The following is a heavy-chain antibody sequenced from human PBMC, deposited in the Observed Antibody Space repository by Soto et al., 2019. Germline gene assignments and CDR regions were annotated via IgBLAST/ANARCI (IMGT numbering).Heavy chain of an antibody. CDR2: INVGNGDA. V-gene: IGHV1-3*01. D-gene: IGHD2-15*01. Sequence: GASVKVSCKASGYTFTSYAMHWVRQAPGQGLEWMGWINVGNGDAKHSQKFHGRVTIIRDTSASTVYMELSSLRSEDTAVYYCAREGHTVVTGFDYWGQGTLVTVSS. CDR3: AREGHTVVTGFDY. CDR1: GYTFTSYA. J-gene: IGHJ4*02.